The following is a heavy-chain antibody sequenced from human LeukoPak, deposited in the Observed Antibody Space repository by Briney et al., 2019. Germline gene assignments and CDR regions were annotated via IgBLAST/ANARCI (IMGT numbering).Heavy chain of an antibody. CDR3: ARVGGSGWHEDYYFDY. Sequence: GASVKVSCKASGYNFTSYGISWVRQAPGQGLEWMGWISAYNGNTNYAQKLQGRVTMTTDTSTSTAYMELRSLRSDDTAVYYCARVGGSGWHEDYYFDYWGQGTLVTVSS. V-gene: IGHV1-18*01. CDR1: GYNFTSYG. J-gene: IGHJ4*02. D-gene: IGHD6-19*01. CDR2: ISAYNGNT.